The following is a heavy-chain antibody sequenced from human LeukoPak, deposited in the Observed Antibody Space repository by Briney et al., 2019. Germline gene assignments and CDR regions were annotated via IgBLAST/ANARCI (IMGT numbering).Heavy chain of an antibody. J-gene: IGHJ4*02. D-gene: IGHD6-25*01. Sequence: KPSETLSLTCTVSGGSISSYYWSWIRQPPGKGLEWIGYIYYSGSTNYNPSLKSRVTISVDTSKNQFSLKLSSVTAADTAVYYCARDRSSGVDYWGQGTLVTVSS. CDR2: IYYSGST. V-gene: IGHV4-59*01. CDR3: ARDRSSGVDY. CDR1: GGSISSYY.